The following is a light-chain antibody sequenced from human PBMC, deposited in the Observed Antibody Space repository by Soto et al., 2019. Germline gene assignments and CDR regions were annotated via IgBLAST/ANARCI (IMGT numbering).Light chain of an antibody. CDR3: QQYNNWPYT. Sequence: EIVMTQSPATLSVSPGERATLSCRASQSVSSNLAWYQQKTGQAPRLLIYGASTRATGIPARFSGSRSGTEFTLTISSLQSEDFAVYYCQQYNNWPYTFGQGTKLEIK. J-gene: IGKJ2*01. V-gene: IGKV3-15*01. CDR2: GAS. CDR1: QSVSSN.